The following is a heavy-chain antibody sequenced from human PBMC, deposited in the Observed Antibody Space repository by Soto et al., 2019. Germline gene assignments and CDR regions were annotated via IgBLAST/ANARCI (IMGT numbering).Heavy chain of an antibody. CDR2: TYSGGNP. V-gene: IGHV3-53*01. Sequence: EERLVQSGGGWIQPGGSLRLSCAASGFSVGGNYMSWVRQAPGKGLECVSLTYSGGNPYYADSVKGRFTLPRDNSKNTLYLQMNTLKVEDTALYFCARGPNSDTWGQGTLVTVSS. J-gene: IGHJ5*02. CDR1: GFSVGGNY. CDR3: ARGPNSDT.